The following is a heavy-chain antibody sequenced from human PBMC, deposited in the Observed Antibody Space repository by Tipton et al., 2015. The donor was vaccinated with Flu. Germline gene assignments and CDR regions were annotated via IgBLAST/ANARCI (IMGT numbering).Heavy chain of an antibody. CDR2: IYYSGST. CDR1: GGSINSYY. Sequence: TLSLTCTVSGGSINSYYWSWLRQPPGKGLEWIGYIYYSGSTNYNPSLKSRVTISVDTSKNQFSLNLSSVTAADTAVYYCARGVGFWGQGTLVTVSS. CDR3: ARGVGF. J-gene: IGHJ4*02. D-gene: IGHD2-15*01. V-gene: IGHV4-59*08.